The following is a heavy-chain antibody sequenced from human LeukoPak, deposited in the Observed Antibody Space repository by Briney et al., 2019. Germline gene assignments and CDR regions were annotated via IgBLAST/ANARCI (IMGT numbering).Heavy chain of an antibody. V-gene: IGHV4-31*03. J-gene: IGHJ5*02. D-gene: IGHD6-13*01. CDR2: IYHSGST. CDR1: GGSISSGGYY. Sequence: SQTLSLTCTVSGGSISSGGYYWSWIRQHPGKGLEWIGYIYHSGSTYYNPSLKSRVTISVDRSKNQFSLKLSSVTAADTAVYYCARDRRGGSSFWFDPWGQGTLVTVSS. CDR3: ARDRRGGSSFWFDP.